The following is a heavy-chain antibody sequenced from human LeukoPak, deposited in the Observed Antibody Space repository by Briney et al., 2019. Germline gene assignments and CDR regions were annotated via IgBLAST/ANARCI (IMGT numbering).Heavy chain of an antibody. D-gene: IGHD2-2*01. Sequence: GGSLGLSCAASGFTFSSYSMNWVRQAPGKGLEWVSSISSSSSYIYYADSVKGRFTISRDNAKNSLYLQMNSLRAEDAAVYYCARVVGSTSPMDYWGQGTLVTVSS. J-gene: IGHJ4*02. CDR2: ISSSSSYI. CDR3: ARVVGSTSPMDY. CDR1: GFTFSSYS. V-gene: IGHV3-21*01.